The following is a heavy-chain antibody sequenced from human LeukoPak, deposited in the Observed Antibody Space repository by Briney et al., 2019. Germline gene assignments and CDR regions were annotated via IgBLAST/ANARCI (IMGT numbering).Heavy chain of an antibody. CDR2: IYTSGST. D-gene: IGHD3-22*01. V-gene: IGHV4-4*07. J-gene: IGHJ5*01. CDR1: GGSISSYY. Sequence: SETLSLTCTVSGGSISSYYWSWIRQPAGKGLEWIGRIYTSGSTNCNPSLKSRVTMSVDTSKNQFSLRLSSVTAADTAVYYCARGVAYYDSSGYYYDSWGQGTLVTVSS. CDR3: ARGVAYYDSSGYYYDS.